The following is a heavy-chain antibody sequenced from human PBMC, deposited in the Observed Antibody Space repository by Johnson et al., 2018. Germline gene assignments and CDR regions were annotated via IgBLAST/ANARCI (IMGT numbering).Heavy chain of an antibody. Sequence: EELVQSGAEVKEHGVSLKIPCTGSGYSFTSYWIGWVRQMPGKGLEWMGIIYPGDSDTRYSPSFQGQGTISADKSISTAYLQWSSLKASDTAMYYCARQTPFGATGEAFDIWGQGTMVTVSS. V-gene: IGHV5-51*01. D-gene: IGHD3-16*01. CDR1: GYSFTSYW. CDR2: IYPGDSDT. J-gene: IGHJ3*02. CDR3: ARQTPFGATGEAFDI.